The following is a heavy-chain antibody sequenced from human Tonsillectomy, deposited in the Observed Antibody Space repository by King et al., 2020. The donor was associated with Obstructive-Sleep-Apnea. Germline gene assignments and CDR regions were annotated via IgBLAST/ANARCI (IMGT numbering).Heavy chain of an antibody. CDR3: ARRHFQLPTYYYYYGMDV. D-gene: IGHD2-2*01. V-gene: IGHV4-39*07. J-gene: IGHJ6*02. Sequence: LQLQESGPGLVKPSETLSLTCTVSGDSISSTNYHWGWIRQPPGKGLEWIGSMFYSGSTDSNPSLNSRVSISADTSKNQFSLRLSSVTAADTAVYYCARRHFQLPTYYYYYGMDVWGQGTTVTVSS. CDR1: GDSISSTNYH. CDR2: MFYSGST.